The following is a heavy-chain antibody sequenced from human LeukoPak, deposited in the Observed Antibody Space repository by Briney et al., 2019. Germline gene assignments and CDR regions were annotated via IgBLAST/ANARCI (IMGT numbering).Heavy chain of an antibody. D-gene: IGHD6-19*01. V-gene: IGHV3-53*04. Sequence: PRGSLRLSCAASGFTVSSNYMSWVRQAPGKGLEWVSVIYSGGSTYYADSVKGRFTISRHNSKNTLYLQMNSLRAEDTAVYYCARAANSSGWYDFDYWGQGTLVTVSS. CDR2: IYSGGST. CDR1: GFTVSSNY. J-gene: IGHJ4*02. CDR3: ARAANSSGWYDFDY.